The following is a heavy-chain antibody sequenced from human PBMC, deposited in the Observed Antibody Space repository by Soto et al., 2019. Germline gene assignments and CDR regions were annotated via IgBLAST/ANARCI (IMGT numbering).Heavy chain of an antibody. J-gene: IGHJ5*02. CDR3: ARCPPGKLGWFDP. Sequence: LKISCKGSGYSFTSYWIGWVRQMPGKGLEWMGIICPGDSDTRYSPSFQGQVTISADKSISTAYLQWSSLKASDTAMYYCARCPPGKLGWFDPWGQGTLVTVSS. CDR2: ICPGDSDT. V-gene: IGHV5-51*01. D-gene: IGHD7-27*01. CDR1: GYSFTSYW.